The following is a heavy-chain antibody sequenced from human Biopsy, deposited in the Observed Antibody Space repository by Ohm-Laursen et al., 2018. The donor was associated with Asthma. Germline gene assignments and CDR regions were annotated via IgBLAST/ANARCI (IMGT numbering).Heavy chain of an antibody. D-gene: IGHD4-17*01. CDR2: HDHEEGGT. CDR3: ASDFPKDYVRYNFQF. J-gene: IGHJ4*02. Sequence: SVKVSCKLSGYSLIDLSMHWVRQAPGQGLEWMGGHDHEEGGTVNARRFQGRVTMTEDTSTDTAYMELSSLSSDDTAVYYCASDFPKDYVRYNFQFWGQGTLVTVSS. V-gene: IGHV1-24*01. CDR1: GYSLIDLS.